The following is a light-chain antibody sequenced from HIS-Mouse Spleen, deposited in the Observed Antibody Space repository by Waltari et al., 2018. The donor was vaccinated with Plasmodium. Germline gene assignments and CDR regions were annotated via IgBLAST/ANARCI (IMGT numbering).Light chain of an antibody. V-gene: IGLV3-1*01. CDR1: KLGYKS. CDR2: QDS. J-gene: IGLJ2*01. Sequence: SYELTQPPSVSVSPGKTATITCSGDKLGYKSACWYQQETGQSPVLVIYQDSKRPSGIPERFSGSNSGNTSTLTISGTQAMDEADYYCQAWDSSTVVFGGGTKLTVL. CDR3: QAWDSSTVV.